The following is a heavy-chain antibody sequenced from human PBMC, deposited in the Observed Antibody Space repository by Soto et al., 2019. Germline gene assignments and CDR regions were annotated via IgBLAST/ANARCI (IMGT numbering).Heavy chain of an antibody. CDR3: ARDRVTTFDY. D-gene: IGHD4-4*01. V-gene: IGHV1-3*01. CDR2: INAGNGNT. CDR1: GYTFTSNA. J-gene: IGHJ4*02. Sequence: ASVKVSCKASGYTFTSNAMHWVRQAPGQRLEWMGWINAGNGNTKYSQKFQDRVTITRDTSASTAYMELRSLRSDDTAVYYCARDRVTTFDYWGQGTLVTVSS.